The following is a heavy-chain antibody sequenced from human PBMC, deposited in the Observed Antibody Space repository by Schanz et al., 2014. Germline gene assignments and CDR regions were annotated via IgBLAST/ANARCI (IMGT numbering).Heavy chain of an antibody. V-gene: IGHV3-23*04. CDR3: AKIERNED. J-gene: IGHJ4*02. D-gene: IGHD1-1*01. Sequence: EVHLVESGGGLVQPGGSLRLSCAASGITFSSHSFNWVRQAPGKGLEWVSAISGGGGTTYYTDSVKGRFTISRDNSKSTLYLQMNSLRAEDTAVYFCAKIERNEDWGQGTLVTVSS. CDR1: GITFSSHS. CDR2: ISGGGGTT.